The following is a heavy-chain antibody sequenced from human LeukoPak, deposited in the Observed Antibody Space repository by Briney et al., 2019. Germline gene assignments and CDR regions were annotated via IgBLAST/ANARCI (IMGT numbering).Heavy chain of an antibody. D-gene: IGHD1-1*01. CDR2: IYDNGNT. J-gene: IGHJ4*02. CDR3: ATGETGSTLGGY. CDR1: GGPLSAYY. Sequence: PSETLSLTCTVSGGPLSAYYWTWIRQPPGKGLEWIGYIYDNGNTNYNPSLKSRVTISADTSKNQFSLKLSSVTAADTAVYYCATGETGSTLGGYWGQGTLVTVSS. V-gene: IGHV4-59*03.